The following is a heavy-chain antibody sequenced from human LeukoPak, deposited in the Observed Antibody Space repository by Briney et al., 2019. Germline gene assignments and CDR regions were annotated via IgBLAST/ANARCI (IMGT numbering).Heavy chain of an antibody. V-gene: IGHV3-21*01. CDR2: ISSLSNYI. Sequence: GGSLRLSCAASGFTFSSYSMNWVRQAPGKGLEWVSSISSLSNYIYYEDSVKGQFIISRDYAKNSLYLQMNSLRAEDTAVYYCAGSDTTGYSPREWDYWYFDLWGRGTLVTVSS. D-gene: IGHD3-9*01. CDR3: AGSDTTGYSPREWDYWYFDL. CDR1: GFTFSSYS. J-gene: IGHJ2*01.